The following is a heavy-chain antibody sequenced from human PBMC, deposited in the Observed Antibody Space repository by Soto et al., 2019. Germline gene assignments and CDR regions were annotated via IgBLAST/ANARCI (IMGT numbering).Heavy chain of an antibody. J-gene: IGHJ4*02. V-gene: IGHV3-15*07. CDR2: VKSKIDDETT. D-gene: IGHD2-15*01. CDR1: GFIFRNAW. CDR3: PPSTGSGVVAFDY. Sequence: EGRLVESGGGLVKPEESLRLSCAASGFIFRNAWMNWVRQAPGKGLEWVGRVKSKIDDETTDYAAPVKGRFTITRDDSNSVVYRQMNSLRIEYTAVYFCPPSTGSGVVAFDYWGPGTVVTVSS.